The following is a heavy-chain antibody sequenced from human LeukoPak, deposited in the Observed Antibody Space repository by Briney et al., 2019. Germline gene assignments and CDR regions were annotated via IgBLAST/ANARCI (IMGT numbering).Heavy chain of an antibody. D-gene: IGHD3-22*01. V-gene: IGHV1-69*05. CDR2: IIPIFGTA. Sequence: GASVKVSCKASGGTFSSYVTSWVRQAPGQGLEWMGRIIPIFGTANYAQKFQGRVTISTDESTSTAYMELSSLRSEDTAVYYCARSLADYYDSSGYPYYFDYWGQGTLVTVSS. CDR1: GGTFSSYV. CDR3: ARSLADYYDSSGYPYYFDY. J-gene: IGHJ4*02.